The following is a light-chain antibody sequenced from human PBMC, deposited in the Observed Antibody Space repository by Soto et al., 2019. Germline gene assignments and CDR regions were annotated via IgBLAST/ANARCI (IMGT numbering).Light chain of an antibody. Sequence: DIQMTQSPSTLSASVGDRVTITCRASQSISRSLAWYQQNPGKAPKLLIFDASSLESGVPSRFSGSGSGTEFTLTISSLQPDDFETYYCQHYNDFLLIFGPGTTVDIK. CDR3: QHYNDFLLI. CDR1: QSISRS. CDR2: DAS. V-gene: IGKV1-5*01. J-gene: IGKJ3*01.